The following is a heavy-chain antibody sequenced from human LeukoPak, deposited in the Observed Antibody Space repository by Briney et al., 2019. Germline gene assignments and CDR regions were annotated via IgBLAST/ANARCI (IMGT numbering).Heavy chain of an antibody. D-gene: IGHD3-10*01. CDR3: ARGNSNFDY. V-gene: IGHV3-20*01. CDR1: GFTSDDYG. CDR2: IHRNGGST. J-gene: IGHJ4*02. Sequence: PGGSLRLSCAASGFTSDDYGMSWVRQAPGKGLEWVSGIHRNGGSTGYADPVKGRFTISRDTAKNSLYLQVNSLRAEDTALYHCARGNSNFDYWGQGTLVTVSS.